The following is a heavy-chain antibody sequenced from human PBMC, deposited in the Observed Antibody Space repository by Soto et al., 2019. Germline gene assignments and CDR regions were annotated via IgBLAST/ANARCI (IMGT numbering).Heavy chain of an antibody. CDR2: IYSTGTT. D-gene: IGHD3-10*01. V-gene: IGHV3-53*01. Sequence: EVQLVESGGGLIQPGGSLKLSCAASGFTVGNNYMSWVRQAPGKGLEWVSLIYSTGTTKYADSVKGRFTVSRYNAKNTLYLQMTSLRAEDTAVYYCAKDGRGSGSHYNSFGYWGQGTLVTVSS. J-gene: IGHJ4*02. CDR3: AKDGRGSGSHYNSFGY. CDR1: GFTVGNNY.